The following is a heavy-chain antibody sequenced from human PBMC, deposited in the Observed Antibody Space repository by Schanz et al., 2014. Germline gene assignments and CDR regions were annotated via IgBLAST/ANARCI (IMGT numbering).Heavy chain of an antibody. CDR3: ARDQSFATDSGVHYYSYGMDG. J-gene: IGHJ6*02. CDR1: GYTFTSHG. V-gene: IGHV1-18*01. D-gene: IGHD3-16*02. Sequence: QVQLVQSGAEVKKPGASVKVSCKASGYTFTSHGISWVRQAPGQGLEWMGWITAYNGDTNYALKLQGRVTITRDTSASRDYMEITRLIPVDTAVDFCARDQSFATDSGVHYYSYGMDGWGQGTPVSVSS. CDR2: ITAYNGDT.